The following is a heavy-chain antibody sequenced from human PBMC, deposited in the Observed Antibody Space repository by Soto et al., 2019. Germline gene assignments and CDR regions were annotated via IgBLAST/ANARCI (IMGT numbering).Heavy chain of an antibody. J-gene: IGHJ4*02. CDR3: ARDRPHYGSVSYTVESLDY. CDR1: GGSISSGGYY. CDR2: IYYSGST. V-gene: IGHV4-31*03. Sequence: QVQLQESGPGLVKPSQTLSLTCTVSGGSISSGGYYWSRIRQHTGTGLEWIGYIYYSGSTYYNPSLKSRATISVDTSKNQFSLKLSSVTAADTAVYYCARDRPHYGSVSYTVESLDYWGQGTLVTVSS. D-gene: IGHD3-10*01.